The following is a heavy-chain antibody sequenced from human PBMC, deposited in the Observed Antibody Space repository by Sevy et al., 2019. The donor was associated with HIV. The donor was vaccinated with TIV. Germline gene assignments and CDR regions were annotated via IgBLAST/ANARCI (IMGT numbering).Heavy chain of an antibody. CDR3: ARLVSCGGDCYYLDS. J-gene: IGHJ4*02. CDR1: GFSFSNYD. CDR2: ISDDEGYK. D-gene: IGHD2-21*02. V-gene: IGHV3-30*07. Sequence: GGSLRLSCAASGFSFSNYDMHWVRQAPGKGLEWVAAISDDEGYKNYAESVKVRFTISRDNSKNTLYLQMDSLRPDDTAVYFCARLVSCGGDCYYLDSWGQGALVTVSS.